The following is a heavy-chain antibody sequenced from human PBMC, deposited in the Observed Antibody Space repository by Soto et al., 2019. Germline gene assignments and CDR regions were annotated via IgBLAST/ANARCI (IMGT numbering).Heavy chain of an antibody. CDR3: AVVPAANDHDAFDI. V-gene: IGHV3-21*01. D-gene: IGHD2-2*01. CDR2: ISSSSSYI. CDR1: GFTFSSYS. J-gene: IGHJ3*02. Sequence: PGGPLRLSCAASGFTFSSYSMNWVRQAPGKGLEWVSSISSSSSYIYYADSVKGRFTISRDNAKNSLYLQMNSLRAEDTAVYYCAVVPAANDHDAFDIWGQGTMVTVSS.